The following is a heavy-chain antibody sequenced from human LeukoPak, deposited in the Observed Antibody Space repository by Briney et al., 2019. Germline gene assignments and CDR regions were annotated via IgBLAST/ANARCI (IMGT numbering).Heavy chain of an antibody. CDR1: GVTFNRYW. D-gene: IGHD2-15*01. CDR3: AGGLGWFVGS. CDR2: IKHDGSVK. J-gene: IGHJ4*02. Sequence: GGSLRLSSAASGVTFNRYWMTWIRQAPGKGLEWVANIKHDGSVKFYVDSVKGRFTISRDNAKNSLYLEMNSLRAEDTAVYYCAGGLGWFVGSWGQGTLVTVSS. V-gene: IGHV3-7*04.